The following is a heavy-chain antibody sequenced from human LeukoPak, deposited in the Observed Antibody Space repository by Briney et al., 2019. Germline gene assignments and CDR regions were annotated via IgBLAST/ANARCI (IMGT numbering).Heavy chain of an antibody. CDR1: GGSISSSSYY. Sequence: SETLSLTCTVSGGSISSSSYYWGWIRQPPGKGLEWIGSIYYSGSTYYNPSLKSRVTISVDTSKNQFSLKLSSVTAADTAVYYCARSYSGSYPVYFDYWGQGTLVTVSS. CDR2: IYYSGST. J-gene: IGHJ4*02. CDR3: ARSYSGSYPVYFDY. V-gene: IGHV4-39*01. D-gene: IGHD1-26*01.